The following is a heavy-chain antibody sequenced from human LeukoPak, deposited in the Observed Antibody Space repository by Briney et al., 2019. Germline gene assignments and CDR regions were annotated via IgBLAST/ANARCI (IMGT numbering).Heavy chain of an antibody. CDR1: GGTFSSYA. J-gene: IGHJ4*02. CDR3: ARTYYYDSSGYY. Sequence: SVKVSCKASGGTFSSYAISWVRQAPGQGLERMGRIIPILGIANYAQKFQGRVTITADKSTSTAYMELSSLRSEDTAVYYCARTYYYDSSGYYWGQGTLVTVSS. D-gene: IGHD3-22*01. CDR2: IIPILGIA. V-gene: IGHV1-69*04.